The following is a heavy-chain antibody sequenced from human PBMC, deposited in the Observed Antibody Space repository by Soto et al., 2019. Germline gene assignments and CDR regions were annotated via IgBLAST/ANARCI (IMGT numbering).Heavy chain of an antibody. J-gene: IGHJ4*02. V-gene: IGHV1-69*06. CDR3: ARSPGVFDY. CDR1: GGTFSSLA. D-gene: IGHD3-10*01. Sequence: QVQLVQSGAEVKKPGSSVKVSCKASGGTFSSLAISWVRQAPGQGLEWMGGLVPVFGTANYAQKFQDRVTITAEKSTSTSYMVLSSLRSEDTAVYYCARSPGVFDYWGQGTLVTVSS. CDR2: LVPVFGTA.